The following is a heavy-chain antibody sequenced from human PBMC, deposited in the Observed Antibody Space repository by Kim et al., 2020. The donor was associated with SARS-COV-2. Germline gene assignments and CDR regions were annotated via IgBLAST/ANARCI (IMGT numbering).Heavy chain of an antibody. CDR3: ASPRGYYDSSGPFDY. CDR1: GFTFSSYW. D-gene: IGHD3-22*01. Sequence: GGSLRLSCAASGFTFSSYWMSWVRQAPGKGLEWVANIKQDGSEKYYVDSVKGRFTISRDNAKNSLYLQMNSLRAADTAVYYCASPRGYYDSSGPFDYWGQRTLVTVSS. CDR2: IKQDGSEK. J-gene: IGHJ4*02. V-gene: IGHV3-7*01.